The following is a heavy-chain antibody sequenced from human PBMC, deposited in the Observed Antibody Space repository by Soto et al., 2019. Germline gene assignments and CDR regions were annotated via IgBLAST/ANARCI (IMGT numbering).Heavy chain of an antibody. CDR3: AHGSEWELLRGAFDY. J-gene: IGHJ4*02. Sequence: QITLRESGPTVVKPTQTLTLTCTFSGFSLSADGMSVGWIRQPPGKALEWLALIYWDDDQRLSPSLQSRLTITKDTSKYQVVLSLTNVDAVDTATYYCAHGSEWELLRGAFDYWGQGTLVTVSS. D-gene: IGHD1-26*01. CDR1: GFSLSADGMS. V-gene: IGHV2-5*02. CDR2: IYWDDDQ.